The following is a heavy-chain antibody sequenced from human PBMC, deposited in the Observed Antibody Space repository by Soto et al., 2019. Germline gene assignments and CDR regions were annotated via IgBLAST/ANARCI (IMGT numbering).Heavy chain of an antibody. CDR2: ISGGGDNT. D-gene: IGHD3-10*01. Sequence: EVQLLESGGGLVQPGGSLRLSCAASGFTFSSYAMSWVRQAPGKGLEWVSVISGGGDNTYYADAVKGRFTISRDNAQTTLYLQMNSLRAEDTAVYYSAKDLLRVREMDGWGKGTTVTVSS. J-gene: IGHJ6*04. CDR1: GFTFSSYA. V-gene: IGHV3-23*01. CDR3: AKDLLRVREMDG.